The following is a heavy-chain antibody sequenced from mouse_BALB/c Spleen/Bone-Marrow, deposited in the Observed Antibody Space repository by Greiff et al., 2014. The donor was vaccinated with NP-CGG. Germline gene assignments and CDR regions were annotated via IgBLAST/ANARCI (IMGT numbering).Heavy chain of an antibody. CDR3: TRDNWDY. V-gene: IGHV1-69*02. D-gene: IGHD4-1*01. CDR2: IFPSETYT. Sequence: VQLQESGAELVRPGASVKLSCKASGYTFTSYWINWVKQRPGQGLAWIGNIFPSETYTNYNQKFKDKATLTVDKSSSTAYMQLSSPTSEDSAVYYCTRDNWDYWGQGTTLTVSS. CDR1: GYTFTSYW. J-gene: IGHJ2*01.